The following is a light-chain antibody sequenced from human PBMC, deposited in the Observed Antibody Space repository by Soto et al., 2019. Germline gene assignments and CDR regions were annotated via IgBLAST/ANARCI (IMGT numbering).Light chain of an antibody. CDR2: AAS. CDR3: QQLNSHPFT. J-gene: IGKJ4*01. CDR1: QGISSY. Sequence: DIQLTQSPSFLSASVGDRVTITCRASQGISSYLAWYQQKPGKAPKLLIYAASTLQSGVPSRFSGSGSGTEFTLTISSLQPEDFATYYCQQLNSHPFTFGGGTKVEIK. V-gene: IGKV1-9*01.